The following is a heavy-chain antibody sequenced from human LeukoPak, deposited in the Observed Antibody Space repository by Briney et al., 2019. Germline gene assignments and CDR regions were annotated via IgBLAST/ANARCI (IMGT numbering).Heavy chain of an antibody. V-gene: IGHV3-49*03. D-gene: IGHD5-18*01. CDR1: GFTFGDYA. CDR3: TSARGYSYGEIDY. J-gene: IGHJ4*02. Sequence: GGSLRLSCTASGFTFGDYAMSWFRQAPGKGLEWVGFIRSKAYGGTTEYAASVKGRFTISRDDSKSIAYLQMNSLKTEDTAVYYCTSARGYSYGEIDYWGQGTLVTVSS. CDR2: IRSKAYGGTT.